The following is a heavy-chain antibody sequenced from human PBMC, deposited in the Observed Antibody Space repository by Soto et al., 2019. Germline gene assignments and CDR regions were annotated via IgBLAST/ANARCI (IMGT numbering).Heavy chain of an antibody. J-gene: IGHJ3*02. Sequence: GGSLRLSCAASEFSFSSYSMSWVRQAPGKGLEWVANLSQGGGEKHYVDSVKGRFTISRDNAKNSLYLQMNSLRAEDTAVYQGARDASGDTHAFGTWRDGTXVT. CDR1: EFSFSSYS. CDR2: LSQGGGEK. V-gene: IGHV3-7*05. CDR3: ARDASGDTHAFGT. D-gene: IGHD5-18*01.